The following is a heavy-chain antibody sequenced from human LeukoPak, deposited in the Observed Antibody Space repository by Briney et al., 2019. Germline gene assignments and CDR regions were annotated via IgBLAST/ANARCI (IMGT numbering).Heavy chain of an antibody. J-gene: IGHJ4*02. CDR3: AKDIAQGYTFGSIEQDY. CDR1: GFSVSGLSFTDA. D-gene: IGHD5-18*01. Sequence: GGSLRLSCAISGFSVSGLSFTDAWVTWVRQAPGKGLEWVSAISESGSGTYYADSVKGRFTISRDNSKDTLSLQMNSLRAEDTAVYYCAKDIAQGYTFGSIEQDYWGQGTLVTVSS. CDR2: ISESGSGT. V-gene: IGHV3-23*01.